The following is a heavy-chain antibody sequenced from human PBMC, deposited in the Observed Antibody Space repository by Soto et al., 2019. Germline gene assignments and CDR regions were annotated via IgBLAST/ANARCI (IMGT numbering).Heavy chain of an antibody. D-gene: IGHD1-1*01. CDR3: ARVGGSLSSMTTEIDY. CDR1: GYTFTGYY. J-gene: IGHJ4*02. Sequence: QVQLVQSGAEVKKPGASVKVSCKASGYTFTGYYMHWVRQAPGQWLEWMGWINPNSGGTNYAQKFQGRVTMTRDTSISTAYMELSRLRSDDTAVYYCARVGGSLSSMTTEIDYWGQGTLVTVSS. V-gene: IGHV1-2*02. CDR2: INPNSGGT.